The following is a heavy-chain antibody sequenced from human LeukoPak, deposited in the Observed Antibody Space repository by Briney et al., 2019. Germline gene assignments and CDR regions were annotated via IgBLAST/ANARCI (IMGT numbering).Heavy chain of an antibody. Sequence: GGSLRLSCAASGFTFSGYAMSWVRQAPGKGLEWVSAISGSGGSTYYADSVKGRFTISRDNSKNTLYLQMNSLRAEDTAVYYCAKDLGYSGYHHWGQGTLVTVSS. CDR1: GFTFSGYA. CDR2: ISGSGGST. CDR3: AKDLGYSGYHH. V-gene: IGHV3-23*01. J-gene: IGHJ4*02. D-gene: IGHD5-12*01.